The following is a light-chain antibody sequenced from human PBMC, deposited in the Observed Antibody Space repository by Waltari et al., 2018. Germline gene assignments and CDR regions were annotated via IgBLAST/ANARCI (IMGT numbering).Light chain of an antibody. Sequence: DIQMTQSPSSLSASVGDRVNITCRASQSSSSYLNWYQQKPGKAPNFLIYGASNLQSGVPSRFSGGGSGADFTLTISSLQLEDFATYSCQQSHSIPWTFGQGTKVEI. J-gene: IGKJ1*01. V-gene: IGKV1-39*01. CDR1: QSSSSY. CDR3: QQSHSIPWT. CDR2: GAS.